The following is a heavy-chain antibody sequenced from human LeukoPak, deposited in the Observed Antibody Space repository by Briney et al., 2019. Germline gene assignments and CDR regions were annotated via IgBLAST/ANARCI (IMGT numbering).Heavy chain of an antibody. CDR1: GFTYSSYS. CDR2: ISSSSSYI. D-gene: IGHD2-2*01. Sequence: GGSLRLSCAASGFTYSSYSMNCVRQSPGKGLEWVSSISSSSSYIYYADSVKGRFTISRDNAKNSLYLQMNSLRAEDTAVYYCARDSLFDIVVVPAAIEYPVAFDIWGQGTMVTVSS. J-gene: IGHJ3*02. CDR3: ARDSLFDIVVVPAAIEYPVAFDI. V-gene: IGHV3-21*01.